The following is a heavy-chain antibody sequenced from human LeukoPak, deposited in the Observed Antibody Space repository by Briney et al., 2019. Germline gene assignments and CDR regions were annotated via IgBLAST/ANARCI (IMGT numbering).Heavy chain of an antibody. J-gene: IGHJ6*03. D-gene: IGHD2-2*01. V-gene: IGHV4-4*02. CDR3: ARGGDIVVVPAAEADYYMDV. CDR1: SGSIRNTDW. Sequence: SETLSLTCEVSSGSIRNTDWWTWVRQSPEKGLEWIGEVSHSGGTNYNPSLKNRVTMSIDKSKSQFSLTLTSATAADTAVYYCARGGDIVVVPAAEADYYMDVWGKGTTVTVSS. CDR2: VSHSGGT.